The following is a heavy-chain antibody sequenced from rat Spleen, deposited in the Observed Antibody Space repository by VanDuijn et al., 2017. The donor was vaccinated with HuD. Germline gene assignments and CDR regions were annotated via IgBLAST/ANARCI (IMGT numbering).Heavy chain of an antibody. CDR2: INKDSRTI. D-gene: IGHD4-3*01. V-gene: IGHV4-2*01. CDR1: GFNFNDYW. CDR3: VREKFGLDY. Sequence: EVKLVESGGGLVQPGRSLRLSCAASGFNFNDYWMGWVRQAPGKGLEWIGEINKDSRTIKYSPSLKDKFTVSRDNARNTLYLQMSKLGSEDKAIYYCVREKFGLDYWGQGVLVTVSS. J-gene: IGHJ2*01.